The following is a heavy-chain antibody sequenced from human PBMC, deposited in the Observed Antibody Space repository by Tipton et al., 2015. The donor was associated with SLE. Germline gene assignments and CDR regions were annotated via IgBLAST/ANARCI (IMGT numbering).Heavy chain of an antibody. J-gene: IGHJ6*02. D-gene: IGHD3-3*01. CDR2: IDPSDSYT. CDR3: ARLLFDFWKADV. CDR1: GYSFTSYW. V-gene: IGHV5-10-1*01. Sequence: QSGAEVKKPGESLKISCKGSGYSFTSYWIGWVRQMPGKGLEWMGRIDPSDSYTNYSPSFQGHVTISADKSISTAYLQWSSLKASDTAMYYCARLLFDFWKADVWGQGTTVTVSS.